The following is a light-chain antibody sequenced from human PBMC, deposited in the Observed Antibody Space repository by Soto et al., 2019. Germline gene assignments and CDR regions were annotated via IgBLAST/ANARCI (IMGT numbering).Light chain of an antibody. CDR1: QSIGTW. CDR3: QKYDSAPT. V-gene: IGKV1-5*01. J-gene: IGKJ1*01. Sequence: DIQVTQSPATLSAFVGDRVTISCRARQSIGTWLAWYQQKPGKAPKLLIYDASTLESGVPSRFSGSGSGTDFTLTISSLQPEDVASYYCQKYDSAPTFGPGTKV. CDR2: DAS.